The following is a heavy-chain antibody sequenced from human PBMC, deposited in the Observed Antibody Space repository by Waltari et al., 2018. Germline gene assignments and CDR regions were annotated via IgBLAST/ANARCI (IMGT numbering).Heavy chain of an antibody. CDR1: GCTFSSYA. J-gene: IGHJ3*02. CDR3: ARETHKGSYYGYAFDI. D-gene: IGHD1-26*01. CDR2: IIHNVGKG. Sequence: QVQLVQSGAEVKKPGSSVKVSCKASGCTFSSYAISWVRKAPGQGLEWMGGIIHNVGKGNHAQKVQGRGTITAEESTSTAYMELSSLRSEDTAVYYCARETHKGSYYGYAFDIWGQGKMVTVSS. V-gene: IGHV1-69*01.